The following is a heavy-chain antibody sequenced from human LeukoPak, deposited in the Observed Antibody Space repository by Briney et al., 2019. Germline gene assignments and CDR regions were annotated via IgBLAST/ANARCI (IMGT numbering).Heavy chain of an antibody. CDR1: GGTFISYA. V-gene: IGHV1-69*04. Sequence: SVKVSCKASGGTFISYAISWVRQAPGQGLEWMGRIIPILGIANYAQKFQGRVTITADKSTSTAYMELSSLRSEDTAVYYCASDYDSRGYERDYWGQGTLVTVSS. CDR3: ASDYDSRGYERDY. CDR2: IIPILGIA. J-gene: IGHJ4*02. D-gene: IGHD3-22*01.